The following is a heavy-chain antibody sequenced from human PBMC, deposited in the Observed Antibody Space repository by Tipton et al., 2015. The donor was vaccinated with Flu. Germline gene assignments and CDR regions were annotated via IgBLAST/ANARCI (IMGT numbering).Heavy chain of an antibody. V-gene: IGHV5-51*03. J-gene: IGHJ4*02. CDR2: IYPGDSDT. CDR1: GYSFTNHW. CDR3: VSEGRL. Sequence: QLVQSGAELKKPGESLRISCKVSGYSFTNHWIGWVRQMPGKGLDWVGLIYPGDSDTIYSPSFQGQVTISVDKSINTAYLQWGSLKASDTAIYYCVSEGRLWGQGTLVTVSS.